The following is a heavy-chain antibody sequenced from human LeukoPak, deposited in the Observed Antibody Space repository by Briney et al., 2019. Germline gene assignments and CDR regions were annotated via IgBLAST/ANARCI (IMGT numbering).Heavy chain of an antibody. J-gene: IGHJ5*02. V-gene: IGHV4-61*02. CDR2: IYISGNT. CDR1: GGSISSGSYH. D-gene: IGHD5/OR15-5a*01. Sequence: PSQTLSLTCTVSGGSISSGSYHWSWIRQPAGKGLEWIGRIYISGNTDYNPSLEGRVTISVDTSKNQFSLKLYSVPAADTAMYYCARATNGYSVGNGLDPWGQGTLVTVSS. CDR3: ARATNGYSVGNGLDP.